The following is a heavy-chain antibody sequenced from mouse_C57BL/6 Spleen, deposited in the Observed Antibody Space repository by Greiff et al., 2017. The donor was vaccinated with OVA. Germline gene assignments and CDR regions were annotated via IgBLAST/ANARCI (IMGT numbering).Heavy chain of an antibody. CDR1: GYTFTSYW. V-gene: IGHV1-50*01. CDR2: IDPSDSYT. D-gene: IGHD1-1*01. CDR3: ANYYGGSPGFEY. Sequence: QVQLQQPGAELVKPGASVKLSCKASGYTFTSYWMQWVKQRPGQGLEWIGEIDPSDSYTNYNQKFKGKATLTVDTSSSTAYMKISSLTSEDSAVYYCANYYGGSPGFEYWGQGTTLTVSS. J-gene: IGHJ2*01.